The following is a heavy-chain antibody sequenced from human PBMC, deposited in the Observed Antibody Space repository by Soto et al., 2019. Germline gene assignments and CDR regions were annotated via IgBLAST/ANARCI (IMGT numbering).Heavy chain of an antibody. V-gene: IGHV1-69*08. CDR3: AREVAGTEGAY. CDR2: IIPILGIA. J-gene: IGHJ4*02. CDR1: GGPFSSYT. D-gene: IGHD6-19*01. Sequence: QVQLFKSGAEVKKPGSSVKVSCNASGGPFSSYTIIWLRQAPGQGLEWMGRIIPILGIANYAQKFQGRVTITADKSTSTDYMELSSLRSEDTAVYYCAREVAGTEGAYWGQGTLVTVSS.